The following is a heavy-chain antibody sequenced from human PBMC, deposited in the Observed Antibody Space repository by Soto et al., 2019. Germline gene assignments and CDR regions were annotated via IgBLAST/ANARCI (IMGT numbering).Heavy chain of an antibody. CDR3: ARGSWDDVTGHYYMDV. CDR1: GGSFSSYY. CDR2: INHSGST. V-gene: IGHV4-34*01. J-gene: IGHJ6*03. D-gene: IGHD1-1*01. Sequence: SETLSLTCAVYGGSFSSYYWSWIRQPPGKGLEWIGEINHSGSTNYNPSLKSRVTISVDTSKNQFSLQLNSVTPEDTAVYYCARGSWDDVTGHYYMDVWGKGTTVTVSS.